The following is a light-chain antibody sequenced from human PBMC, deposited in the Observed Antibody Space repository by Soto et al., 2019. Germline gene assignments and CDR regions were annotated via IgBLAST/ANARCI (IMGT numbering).Light chain of an antibody. CDR3: QQYNSYST. CDR1: QSISTW. Sequence: DIQMTQSPSALSASVGDRATITCRASQSISTWLAWYQQKPGKAPKLLIFDASNLEGGVPSRFSGSGSGTEFTITIRSLQPDGFAFYYCQQYNSYSTFGGGTKVEIK. J-gene: IGKJ4*01. V-gene: IGKV1-5*01. CDR2: DAS.